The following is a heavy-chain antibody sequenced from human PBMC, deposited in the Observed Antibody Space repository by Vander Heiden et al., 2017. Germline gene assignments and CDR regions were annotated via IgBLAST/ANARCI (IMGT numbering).Heavy chain of an antibody. CDR2: ISSSSSTI. V-gene: IGHV3-48*01. CDR1: GFTFSSYS. Sequence: EVQLVESGGGLVQPGGSLRLSCAASGFTFSSYSMNWVRQAPGKGLEWVSYISSSSSTIDDADSVKGRFIISRDNAKNSLYLKMNSMRAEDTAVYYCASVWFGGALDYWGQGNLVTVSS. CDR3: ASVWFGGALDY. J-gene: IGHJ4*02. D-gene: IGHD3-10*01.